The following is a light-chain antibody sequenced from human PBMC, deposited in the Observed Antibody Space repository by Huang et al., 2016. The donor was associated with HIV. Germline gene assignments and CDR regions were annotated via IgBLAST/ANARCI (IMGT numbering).Light chain of an antibody. V-gene: IGKV1-5*01. J-gene: IGKJ1*01. CDR2: DVS. CDR1: QIFITW. CDR3: QQYDGYPWT. Sequence: DIKMTQSPSTLSASGGDRVTITCRASQIFITWLVWYEQKPGKAPKLLIYDVSSLESGVPSRFSCSGSGTEFTLTISSRQPDDVATYYCQQYDGYPWTFGQGTKVEIK.